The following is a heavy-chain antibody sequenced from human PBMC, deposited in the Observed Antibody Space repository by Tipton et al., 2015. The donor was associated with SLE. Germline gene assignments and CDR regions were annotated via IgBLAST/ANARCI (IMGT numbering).Heavy chain of an antibody. CDR3: ARDLDSSLGY. CDR1: GFTFSSYS. J-gene: IGHJ4*02. V-gene: IGHV3-48*01. D-gene: IGHD6-6*01. CDR2: ISSSRSTI. Sequence: SLRLSCAASGFTFSSYSMNWVRQAPGKELEWVSYISSSRSTIYYADSVKGRFTISRDNAKNSLYLQMNSLRAEDTAVYYCARDLDSSLGYWGQGTLVTVSS.